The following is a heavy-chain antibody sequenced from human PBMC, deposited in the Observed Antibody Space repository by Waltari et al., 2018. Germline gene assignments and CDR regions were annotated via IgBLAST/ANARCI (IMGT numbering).Heavy chain of an antibody. CDR1: GYTFTAFY. CDR2: VNPGSGGT. V-gene: IGHV1-2*02. Sequence: QVQLVQSGAEVKKPGASVKVSCQASGYTFTAFYIHWIRQAPGQGLEWMGWVNPGSGGTNYAQNYQGRVTMTRDTSISTAYMELSSLKADDTAVYFCATAYSNSFDVLAYYFDYWGQGTLVTVSS. CDR3: ATAYSNSFDVLAYYFDY. D-gene: IGHD3-16*01. J-gene: IGHJ4*02.